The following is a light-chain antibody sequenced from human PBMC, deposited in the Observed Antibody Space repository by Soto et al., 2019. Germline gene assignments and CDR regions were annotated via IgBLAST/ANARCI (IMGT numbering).Light chain of an antibody. CDR3: QQYDNLPF. Sequence: DIQMTQSPSSLSASVGDRVTITCQASQDISNYLNWYQQKPGKAPKLLIYDASNLETGVPSRFSGSGSGTDFTFTISSLQPEDIATYYCQQYDNLPFFXPGTKVDIK. V-gene: IGKV1-33*01. J-gene: IGKJ3*01. CDR2: DAS. CDR1: QDISNY.